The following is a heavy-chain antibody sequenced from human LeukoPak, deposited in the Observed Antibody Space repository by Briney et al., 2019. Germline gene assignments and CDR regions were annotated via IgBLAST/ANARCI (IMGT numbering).Heavy chain of an antibody. Sequence: ASVKVSCKASGYTFTGYYMHWVRQAPGQGLEGMGWINPNSGGTNYAQKFQGRVTMTRDTSISAASMELSRMRSDDTAVYYCARDGPSIEYSSSNVDYWGQGTLVTVSS. V-gene: IGHV1-2*02. CDR3: ARDGPSIEYSSSNVDY. D-gene: IGHD6-6*01. J-gene: IGHJ4*02. CDR2: INPNSGGT. CDR1: GYTFTGYY.